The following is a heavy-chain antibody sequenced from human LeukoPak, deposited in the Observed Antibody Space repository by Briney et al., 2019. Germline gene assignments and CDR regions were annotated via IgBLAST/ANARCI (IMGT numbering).Heavy chain of an antibody. CDR3: ARHVYSSGYYYPSGYFQH. CDR1: GGSISTSNYY. D-gene: IGHD3-22*01. V-gene: IGHV4-39*01. Sequence: SETLSLTCTVSGGSISTSNYYWGWIRQPPGKGLEWIGNIFYSGSTYYGPSLKSRLTISLDTSKNQFSLKLSSVTAADTAVYYCARHVYSSGYYYPSGYFQHWGQGTLVTVSS. CDR2: IFYSGST. J-gene: IGHJ1*01.